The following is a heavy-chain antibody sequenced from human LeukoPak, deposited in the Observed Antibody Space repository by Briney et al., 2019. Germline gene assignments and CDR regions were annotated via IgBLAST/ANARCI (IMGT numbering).Heavy chain of an antibody. CDR1: GDSISSGSYY. CDR2: IYASGST. J-gene: IGHJ4*02. V-gene: IGHV4-61*02. D-gene: IGHD6-13*01. Sequence: SQTLSLTCSVSGDSISSGSYYWSWIRQPAGKGLEWIGRIYASGSTNYNPSLKSRVTISVDTSKNQFSLKLSSVTAADTAVYYCARGSAGYSSSWYFGYWGQGTLVTVSS. CDR3: ARGSAGYSSSWYFGY.